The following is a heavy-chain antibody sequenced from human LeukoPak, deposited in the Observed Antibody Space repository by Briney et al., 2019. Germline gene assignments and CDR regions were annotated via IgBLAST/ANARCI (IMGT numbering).Heavy chain of an antibody. V-gene: IGHV1-2*02. CDR3: ARGITMVRGVIILDWFDP. CDR2: INPNSGGT. Sequence: GASVKVSCKASGYTFTGYYMHWVRQAPGQGLEWMGWINPNSGGTNYAQKFQGRVTMTRDTSISTAYMELSRLRSDDTAVYYCARGITMVRGVIILDWFDPWGQGTLVTVSS. CDR1: GYTFTGYY. J-gene: IGHJ5*02. D-gene: IGHD3-10*01.